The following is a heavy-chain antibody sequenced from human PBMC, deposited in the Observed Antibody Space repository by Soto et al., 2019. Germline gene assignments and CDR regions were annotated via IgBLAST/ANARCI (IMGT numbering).Heavy chain of an antibody. CDR2: IIPIFGTA. CDR1: GGTFSSYA. J-gene: IGHJ6*02. D-gene: IGHD3-3*01. CDR3: ARRHAHYDFWSGYYNYYYYGMDV. Sequence: SVNVSCKASGGTFSSYAISWVRQAPGQGLEWMGGIIPIFGTANYAQKFQGRVTITADESTSTAYMELSSLRSEDTAVYYCARRHAHYDFWSGYYNYYYYGMDVWGQGTTVTVSS. V-gene: IGHV1-69*13.